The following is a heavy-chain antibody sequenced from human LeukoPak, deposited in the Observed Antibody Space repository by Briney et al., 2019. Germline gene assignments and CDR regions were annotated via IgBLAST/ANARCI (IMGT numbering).Heavy chain of an antibody. CDR2: INHSGST. V-gene: IGHV4-34*01. Sequence: SETLPLTCAVYGGSFSGYYWSWIRQPPGKGLEWIGEINHSGSTNYNPSLKSRVTISVDTSKNQFSLKLSSVTAADTAVYYCARGNGDYPYYYYYGMDVWGQGTTVTVSS. CDR1: GGSFSGYY. CDR3: ARGNGDYPYYYYYGMDV. J-gene: IGHJ6*02. D-gene: IGHD4-17*01.